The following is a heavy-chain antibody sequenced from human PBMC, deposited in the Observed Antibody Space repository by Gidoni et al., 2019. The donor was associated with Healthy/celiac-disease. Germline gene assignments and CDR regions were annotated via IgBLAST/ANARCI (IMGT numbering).Heavy chain of an antibody. D-gene: IGHD3-10*01. CDR2: IRSKANSYAT. CDR1: GFTFSGPP. CDR3: TRPSYYGSGSYYRDDY. V-gene: IGHV3-73*02. J-gene: IGHJ4*02. Sequence: EVQLVESGGGLVQPGGSLKPSCAASGFTFSGPPMHWVRQASGKGLEWVGRIRSKANSYATAYAASVKGRFTISRDDSKNTAYLQMNSLKTEDTAVYYCTRPSYYGSGSYYRDDYWGQGTLVTVSS.